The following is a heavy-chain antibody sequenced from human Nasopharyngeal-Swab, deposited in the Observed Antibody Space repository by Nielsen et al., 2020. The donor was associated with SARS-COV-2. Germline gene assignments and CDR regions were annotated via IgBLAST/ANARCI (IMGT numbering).Heavy chain of an antibody. D-gene: IGHD2-2*01. V-gene: IGHV1-18*04. CDR2: ISAYNGNT. CDR1: GYTFTGYY. J-gene: IGHJ4*02. Sequence: ASVKVSCKASGYTFTGYYMHWVRQAPGQGLEWMGWISAYNGNTNYAQKLQGRVTMTTDTSTSTAYMELRSLRSDDTAVYYCARDHPTYPSYWGQGTLVTVSS. CDR3: ARDHPTYPSY.